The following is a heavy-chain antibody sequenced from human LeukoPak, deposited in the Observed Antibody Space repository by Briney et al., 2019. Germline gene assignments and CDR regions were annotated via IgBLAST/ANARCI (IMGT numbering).Heavy chain of an antibody. J-gene: IGHJ3*01. CDR3: ARDRNFPA. Sequence: SETLSLTCTVSGVSISTYYWSWIRQPPGKGPEWIGYIYSSGTTNYNPSLKSRVTISIDTSKNEFSLKLSSVTAADTAVYYCARDRNFPAWGQGTMVTVSS. CDR1: GVSISTYY. D-gene: IGHD2-2*01. CDR2: IYSSGTT. V-gene: IGHV4-59*12.